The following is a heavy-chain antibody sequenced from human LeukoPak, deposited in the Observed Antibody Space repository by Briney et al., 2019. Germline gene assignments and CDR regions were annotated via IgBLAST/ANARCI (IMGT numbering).Heavy chain of an antibody. CDR1: GGSISSGDYY. V-gene: IGHV4-30-4*08. CDR3: ARALGHSSSTSCPFDY. J-gene: IGHJ4*02. Sequence: SETLSLTCTVSGGSISSGDYYWSWIRQPPGKGLEWIGYIYYSGSTYYNPSLKSRVTISVDTSKNQFSLKLSSVTAADTAVYYCARALGHSSSTSCPFDYWGQGTLVTVSS. D-gene: IGHD2-2*01. CDR2: IYYSGST.